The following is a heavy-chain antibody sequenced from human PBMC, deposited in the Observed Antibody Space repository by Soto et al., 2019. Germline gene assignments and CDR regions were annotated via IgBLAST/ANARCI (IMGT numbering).Heavy chain of an antibody. J-gene: IGHJ3*02. Sequence: QVQLQESGPGLVKPSGTLSLTCAVSGDSISRSYWWSWVRQLPGKGLEWIGEIYHSGSTLFNPSPPSRVTLAVXKXKNAFSLKMSSVTDADTAVYYCTSKFGQLLADAFDIWGQGTMVTVSS. V-gene: IGHV4-4*02. CDR3: TSKFGQLLADAFDI. CDR1: GDSISRSYW. D-gene: IGHD3-10*01. CDR2: IYHSGST.